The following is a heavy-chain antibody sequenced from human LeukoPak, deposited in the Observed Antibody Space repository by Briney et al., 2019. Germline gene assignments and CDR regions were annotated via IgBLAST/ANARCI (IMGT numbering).Heavy chain of an antibody. CDR3: ARGGGWDAYYYYGLDV. V-gene: IGHV3-21*01. CDR1: GFTFNSYS. J-gene: IGHJ6*02. Sequence: GGSLRLSCAASGFTFNSYSLNWVRQAPGKGLEWISSINSNSNYIYYADSVKGRFTISRDNAKNSLYLQMNSLRAEDTAVYYCARGGGWDAYYYYGLDVWGQGTTVTVSS. D-gene: IGHD6-19*01. CDR2: INSNSNYI.